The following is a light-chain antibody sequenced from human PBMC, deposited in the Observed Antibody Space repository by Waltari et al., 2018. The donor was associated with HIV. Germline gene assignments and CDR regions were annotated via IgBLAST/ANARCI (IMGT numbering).Light chain of an antibody. CDR2: EVI. CDR3: SSYTSSDTVV. Sequence: QSALTQPASVSGSPGQSISISCTGTSSAVGGSHAVPCYQQHHTKAPKLVILEVINRPSGVSNRFSGSKSGNRASLTISGLQAEDEAYYYCSSYTSSDTVVFGGGTKVTVL. V-gene: IGLV2-14*01. CDR1: SSAVGGSHA. J-gene: IGLJ2*01.